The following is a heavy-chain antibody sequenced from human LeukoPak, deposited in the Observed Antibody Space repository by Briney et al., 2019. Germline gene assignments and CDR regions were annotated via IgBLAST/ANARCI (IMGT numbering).Heavy chain of an antibody. Sequence: GGSLSLSCAASGFTFSTYAMSWVRQAPGKGLEWVSAISGSGGSTYYADSVKGRFTISRDNSKNTLYLQMNSLRAEDTAVYYCAKDPQYVLLWFGELPQRGFDYWGQGTLVTVSS. V-gene: IGHV3-23*01. J-gene: IGHJ4*02. CDR2: ISGSGGST. CDR1: GFTFSTYA. D-gene: IGHD3-10*01. CDR3: AKDPQYVLLWFGELPQRGFDY.